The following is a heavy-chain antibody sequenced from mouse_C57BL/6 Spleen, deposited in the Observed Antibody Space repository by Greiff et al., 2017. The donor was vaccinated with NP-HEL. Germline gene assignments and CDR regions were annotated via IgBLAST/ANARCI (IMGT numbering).Heavy chain of an antibody. D-gene: IGHD2-4*01. J-gene: IGHJ2*01. V-gene: IGHV5-4*03. CDR1: GFTFSSYA. Sequence: EVKLMESGGGLVKPGGSLKLSCAASGFTFSSYAMSWVRQTPEKRLEWVATISDGGSYTYYPDNVKGRFTISRDNAKNNLYLLMSHLKSEDTAMYYCARHYDYPDYWGQGTTLTVSS. CDR3: ARHYDYPDY. CDR2: ISDGGSYT.